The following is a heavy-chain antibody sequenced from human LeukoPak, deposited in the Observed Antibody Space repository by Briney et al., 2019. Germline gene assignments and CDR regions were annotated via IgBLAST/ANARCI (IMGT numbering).Heavy chain of an antibody. CDR1: GFTLSIFA. D-gene: IGHD3-3*01. J-gene: IGHJ4*02. Sequence: GGSLRLSCAASGFTLSIFAMNWVRQAPGKGLEWVSSISANGGETHYADSVKGRFTISRDNSKNTLYLQINNPRVEDTAVYYCAKRYYDFPLDYWGQGTLVTVSS. V-gene: IGHV3-23*01. CDR3: AKRYYDFPLDY. CDR2: ISANGGET.